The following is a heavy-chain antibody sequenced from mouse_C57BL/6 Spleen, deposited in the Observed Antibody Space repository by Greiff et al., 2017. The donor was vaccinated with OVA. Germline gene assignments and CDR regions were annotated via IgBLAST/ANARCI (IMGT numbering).Heavy chain of an antibody. J-gene: IGHJ3*01. CDR2: ISDGGSYT. CDR1: GFTFSSYA. Sequence: EVQVVESGGGLVKPGGSLKLSCAASGFTFSSYAMSWVRQTPEKRLEWVATISDGGSYTYYPDNVKGRFTISRDNAKNNLYLQMSHLKSEDTAMYYCARESMVTTGEFAYWGQGTLVTVSA. D-gene: IGHD2-2*01. CDR3: ARESMVTTGEFAY. V-gene: IGHV5-4*01.